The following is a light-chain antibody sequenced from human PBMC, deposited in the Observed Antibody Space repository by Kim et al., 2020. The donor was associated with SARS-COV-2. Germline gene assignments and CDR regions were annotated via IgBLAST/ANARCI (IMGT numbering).Light chain of an antibody. Sequence: GGTVTLTCGSSTGSITSSHYTYWFQQKPGQAPRTLIYDTTNKHSWTPARFSGSLLGGKATLTLSGAQPEDEAEYCCLVSCNDVRGIFGGGTQLTVL. CDR3: LVSCNDVRGI. J-gene: IGLJ2*01. V-gene: IGLV7-46*01. CDR2: DTT. CDR1: TGSITSSHY.